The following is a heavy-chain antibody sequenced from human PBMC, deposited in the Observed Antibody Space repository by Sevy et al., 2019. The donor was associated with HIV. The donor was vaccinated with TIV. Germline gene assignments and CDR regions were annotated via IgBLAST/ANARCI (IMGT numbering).Heavy chain of an antibody. CDR1: GGTFSSYA. Sequence: ASVKVSCKASGGTFSSYAISWVRQAPGQGLEWMGGIIPIFGTANYAQKFQGRVTITADESTSTAYMELSSLRSEDTAVYYCARGLGGSGSYYIPNAFDIWGQGTMVTVSS. V-gene: IGHV1-69*13. D-gene: IGHD3-10*01. CDR3: ARGLGGSGSYYIPNAFDI. CDR2: IIPIFGTA. J-gene: IGHJ3*02.